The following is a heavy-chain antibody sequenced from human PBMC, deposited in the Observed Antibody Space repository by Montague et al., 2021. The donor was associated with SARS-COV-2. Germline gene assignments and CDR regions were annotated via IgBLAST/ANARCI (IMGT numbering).Heavy chain of an antibody. CDR3: ARETKTADAFDI. CDR2: FYSVGST. CDR1: GASVGSSD. J-gene: IGHJ3*02. D-gene: IGHD1-14*01. V-gene: IGHV4-59*02. Sequence: SETLSLTCTVSGASVGSSDWGWIRQSPGKGLEWIGYFYSVGSTDYNPSLKSRATISRDTSKNQFSLKVRSVTAADTAVYYCARETKTADAFDIRGQGTMVTVSS.